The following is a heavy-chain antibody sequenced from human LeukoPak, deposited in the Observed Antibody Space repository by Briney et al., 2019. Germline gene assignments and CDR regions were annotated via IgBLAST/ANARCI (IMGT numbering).Heavy chain of an antibody. CDR3: ARDDRRYFDY. CDR2: IYYKGNT. Sequence: PSETLSLTCTVSGGSISSRSYFWGWIRQPPGKGLEWIGSIYYKGNTYFNPSLKSRVTISGDTSKNQFSLKLNSLTAADTAVYYCARDDRRYFDYWGQGTLVTVSS. V-gene: IGHV4-39*07. CDR1: GGSISSRSYF. J-gene: IGHJ4*02.